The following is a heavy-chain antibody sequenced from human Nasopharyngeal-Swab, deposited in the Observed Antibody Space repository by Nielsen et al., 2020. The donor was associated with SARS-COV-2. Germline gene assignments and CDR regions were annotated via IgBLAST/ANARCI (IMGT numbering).Heavy chain of an antibody. V-gene: IGHV1-46*01. CDR1: GYTFTSYY. J-gene: IGHJ4*02. D-gene: IGHD3-16*01. CDR3: ASGTADTGLPC. CDR2: INPSGGST. Sequence: ASVKVSCKASGYTFTSYYMHWVRQAPGQGLEWMGIINPSGGSTSYAQKFQGRVTITRDTSASTAYMELSSLRSEDTAVYYCASGTADTGLPCWGQGTLVTVSS.